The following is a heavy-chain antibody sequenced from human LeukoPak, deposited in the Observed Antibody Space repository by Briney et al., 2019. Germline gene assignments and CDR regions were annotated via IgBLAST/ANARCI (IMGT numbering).Heavy chain of an antibody. D-gene: IGHD3-10*01. J-gene: IGHJ6*02. V-gene: IGHV1-8*01. CDR2: MNPNSGNT. CDR3: ARGGFSGRPYYGMDV. CDR1: GYTFTSYD. Sequence: ASEKVSCKASGYTFTSYDINWVRQATGQGLEWMGWMNPNSGNTGYAQKFQGRVTMTRNTSISTAYMELSSLRSEDTAVYYCARGGFSGRPYYGMDVWGQGTTVTVSS.